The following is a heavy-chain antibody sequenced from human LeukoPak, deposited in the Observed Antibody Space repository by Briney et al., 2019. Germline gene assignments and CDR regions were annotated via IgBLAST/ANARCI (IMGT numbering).Heavy chain of an antibody. Sequence: PGGSLRLSCAASGFTFSNAWMSWVRQAPGKGLEWVGHIKSKTDGGTTDYAAPVKGRFTISRDDSKNTLYLQMDSLKTEDTAVYYCTTDMVVTAIPHRLFQHWGQGTLVTVSS. CDR2: IKSKTDGGTT. J-gene: IGHJ1*01. CDR3: TTDMVVTAIPHRLFQH. D-gene: IGHD2-21*02. V-gene: IGHV3-15*01. CDR1: GFTFSNAW.